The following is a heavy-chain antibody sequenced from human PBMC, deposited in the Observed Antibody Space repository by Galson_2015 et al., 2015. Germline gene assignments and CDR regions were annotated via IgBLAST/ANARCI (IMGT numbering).Heavy chain of an antibody. Sequence: SLRLSCAASGFTFSTYAMHWVRQAPGKGLEWVAFISYDGANKYYTDSVKTRFTISRDNSKGTLYLQMNGLRAEDTAVYYCASHWSRSGGSYIDYWGQGTLVTVSS. CDR1: GFTFSTYA. CDR2: ISYDGANK. D-gene: IGHD2-15*01. CDR3: ASHWSRSGGSYIDY. V-gene: IGHV3-30-3*01. J-gene: IGHJ4*02.